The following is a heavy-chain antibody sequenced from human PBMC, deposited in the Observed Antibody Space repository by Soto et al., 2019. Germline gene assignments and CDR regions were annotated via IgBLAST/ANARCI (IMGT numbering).Heavy chain of an antibody. D-gene: IGHD3-10*01. CDR2: ISGSGGST. J-gene: IGHJ6*03. CDR1: GFTFSSYA. V-gene: IGHV3-23*01. CDR3: AKAGYGSGPYYYYMDV. Sequence: GGSLRLSCAASGFTFSSYAMSWVRQAPGKGLEWVSAISGSGGSTYYADSVKGRFTISRDNSKNTLYLQMNSLRAEDTAVYYCAKAGYGSGPYYYYMDVWGKGTTVTVSS.